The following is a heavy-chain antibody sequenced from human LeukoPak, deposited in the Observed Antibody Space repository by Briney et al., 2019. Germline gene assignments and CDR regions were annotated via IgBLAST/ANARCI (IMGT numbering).Heavy chain of an antibody. CDR1: GFTFGDYP. CDR2: IRSKAYGGTA. V-gene: IGHV3-49*04. CDR3: TKSGTAIVGTTAAYYFDY. Sequence: PGGSLRLSCTASGFTFGDYPMSWVRQAPGKGLEWVGFIRSKAYGGTAEYAASVKGRFTISRDDSKSIAYLQMNSLKTEDTAVYYCTKSGTAIVGTTAAYYFDYWGQGTLVTVSS. D-gene: IGHD1-26*01. J-gene: IGHJ4*02.